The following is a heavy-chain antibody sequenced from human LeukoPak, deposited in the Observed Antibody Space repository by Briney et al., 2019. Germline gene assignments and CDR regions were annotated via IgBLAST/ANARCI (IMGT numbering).Heavy chain of an antibody. Sequence: ASVKVSFTASGYTFTSYDINWVRQATGQRLEWMGWMSPNSGNTGYAQKFQGRVTMTRNTAISTAYMELSSLRSEDTAVYFCVRTPPNWGADYWGQGTLVTVSS. V-gene: IGHV1-8*01. CDR1: GYTFTSYD. D-gene: IGHD7-27*01. CDR2: MSPNSGNT. J-gene: IGHJ4*02. CDR3: VRTPPNWGADY.